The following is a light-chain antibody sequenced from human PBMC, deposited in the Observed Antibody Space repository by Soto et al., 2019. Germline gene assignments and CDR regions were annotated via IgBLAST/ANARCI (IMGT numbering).Light chain of an antibody. CDR1: QDIGND. CDR2: DAS. Sequence: DIQMTQSPSSLSASVGDRVTITCQASQDIGNDLNWYQQKPGKAPKLLMSDASILETGVPSRFSGGGSRTDFTFTISGLQPEDIATYYCQQYATLPPTFGPGIKVDL. CDR3: QQYATLPPT. J-gene: IGKJ3*01. V-gene: IGKV1-33*01.